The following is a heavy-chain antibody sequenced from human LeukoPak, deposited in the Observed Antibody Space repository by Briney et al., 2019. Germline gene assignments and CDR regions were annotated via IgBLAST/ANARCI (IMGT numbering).Heavy chain of an antibody. CDR3: ARFIGLEA. CDR1: GFTFNIYW. J-gene: IGHJ5*02. D-gene: IGHD1-1*01. CDR2: IKKDGSEK. V-gene: IGHV3-7*01. Sequence: GGSLRLSCAASGFTFNIYWMSWVRQAPGKGLEWVANIKKDGSEKNYVDSVKGRFTISRDNAKNSLYLQMDSLRAEDTAVYYCARFIGLEAWGQGTLVTVSS.